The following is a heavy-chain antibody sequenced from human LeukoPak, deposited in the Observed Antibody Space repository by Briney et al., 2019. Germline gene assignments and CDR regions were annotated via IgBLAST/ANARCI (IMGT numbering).Heavy chain of an antibody. V-gene: IGHV1-24*01. CDR3: ATVGYYYDSSGFTFDY. J-gene: IGHJ4*02. Sequence: ASVKVSCKVSGYTLTELSMHWVRQAPGKGLEWMGGFDPEDGETIYAQKFQGRVTMTEDTSTDTAYMELSSPRSEDTAVYYCATVGYYYDSSGFTFDYWGQGTLVTVSS. CDR2: FDPEDGET. D-gene: IGHD3-22*01. CDR1: GYTLTELS.